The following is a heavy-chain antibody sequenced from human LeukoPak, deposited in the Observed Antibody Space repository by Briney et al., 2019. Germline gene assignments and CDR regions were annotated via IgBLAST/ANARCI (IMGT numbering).Heavy chain of an antibody. D-gene: IGHD1-1*01. J-gene: IGHJ5*02. Sequence: SGGSLRLSCAASGFTVSSNYMSWVRQAPGKGLEWVSVIYSGGSTYYADSVKGRFTISRDNSKNTLYLQMNSLRAEDTAVYYCARHGLEVGMDWFDPWGQGTLVTVSS. CDR1: GFTVSSNY. CDR3: ARHGLEVGMDWFDP. CDR2: IYSGGST. V-gene: IGHV3-53*01.